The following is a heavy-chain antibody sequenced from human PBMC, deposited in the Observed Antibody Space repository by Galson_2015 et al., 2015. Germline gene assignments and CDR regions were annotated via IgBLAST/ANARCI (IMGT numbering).Heavy chain of an antibody. CDR2: ISHDGNNK. CDR3: ARGRGGYSYGYSDY. CDR1: GFTPSDYA. D-gene: IGHD5-18*01. Sequence: SLRLSCAVPGFTPSDYAMYWVRQAPSKGLEWVAFISHDGNNKYYADSVKGRFTISRDISKDTLYVQMNSLRAEDTGVYHCARGRGGYSYGYSDYWGQGTLVTVSS. J-gene: IGHJ4*02. V-gene: IGHV3-30-3*01.